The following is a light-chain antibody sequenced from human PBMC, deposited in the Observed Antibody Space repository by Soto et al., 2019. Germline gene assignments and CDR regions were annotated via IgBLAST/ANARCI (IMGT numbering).Light chain of an antibody. CDR3: SSYTSSSGYV. Sequence: QSALTQPASVSGSPGQSITISCTGTSSDVGGYNYVSWYQQHPGKAPKLMIYDVSNRPSGVSNRFSGSKSGNTASLTISGLQAEDDADYYCSSYTSSSGYVFGTGTKLTVL. J-gene: IGLJ1*01. CDR1: SSDVGGYNY. CDR2: DVS. V-gene: IGLV2-14*01.